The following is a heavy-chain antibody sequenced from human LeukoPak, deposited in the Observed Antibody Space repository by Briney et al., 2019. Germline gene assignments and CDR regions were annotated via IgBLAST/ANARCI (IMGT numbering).Heavy chain of an antibody. D-gene: IGHD2-8*01. V-gene: IGHV3-23*01. CDR2: ISGSGGST. Sequence: PGGSLRLSCAASGFTFDDYGMSWVRQAPGKGLEWVSAISGSGGSTYYADSVKGRFTISRDNSKNTLYLQMNSLRAEDTAVYYCAKDRVHCTNGVCYKGSFDYWGQGTLVTVSS. CDR3: AKDRVHCTNGVCYKGSFDY. J-gene: IGHJ4*02. CDR1: GFTFDDYG.